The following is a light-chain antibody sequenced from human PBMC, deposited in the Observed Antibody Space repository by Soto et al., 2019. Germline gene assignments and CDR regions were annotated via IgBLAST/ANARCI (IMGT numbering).Light chain of an antibody. Sequence: QSALTQPASVSGSPGQSITISCTGTNSDVGSYDRVSWYQQPPGKAPKLMIYEVSNRPSGVSNRFSGSKSGNTASLTISGLQAEDEGDFYCSSYTSTNTLAVFGGGTQLTVL. CDR3: SSYTSTNTLAV. CDR1: NSDVGSYDR. CDR2: EVS. V-gene: IGLV2-14*01. J-gene: IGLJ2*01.